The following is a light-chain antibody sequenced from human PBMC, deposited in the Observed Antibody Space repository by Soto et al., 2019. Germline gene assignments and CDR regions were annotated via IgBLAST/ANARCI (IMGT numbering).Light chain of an antibody. V-gene: IGKV1-12*01. J-gene: IGKJ5*01. CDR2: AAF. CDR3: QQADSFPIT. CDR1: GDINSR. Sequence: QMTQSPSSVSASVGDIVTISWRASGDINSRLAWYQQKPGNPTKLLIYAAFILPSGVPSRFSGYGSGTDFTLSISSLQPEDFATYYCQQADSFPITFGQGTRLEIK.